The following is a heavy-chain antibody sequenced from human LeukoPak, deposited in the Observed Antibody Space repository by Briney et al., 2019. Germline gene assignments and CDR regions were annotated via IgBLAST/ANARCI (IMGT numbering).Heavy chain of an antibody. V-gene: IGHV3-53*05. CDR3: ARDKYSYNYAIDY. J-gene: IGHJ4*02. CDR2: IYSGGST. D-gene: IGHD5-18*01. Sequence: GGSLRLSCAASGFTFSSNYMSWVRQAPGKGLEWVSVIYSGGSTYYADSVKGRFTISRDNSKNTLYLQMNSLRAEDTAVYYCARDKYSYNYAIDYWGQGTLLTVSS. CDR1: GFTFSSNY.